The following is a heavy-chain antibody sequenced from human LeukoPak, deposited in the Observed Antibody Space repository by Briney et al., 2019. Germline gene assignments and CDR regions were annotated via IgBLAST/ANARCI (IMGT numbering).Heavy chain of an antibody. CDR1: GFSVSSYG. CDR3: AQGYSSGWYPY. CDR2: ISVNGETT. D-gene: IGHD6-19*01. V-gene: IGHV3-23*01. J-gene: IGHJ4*02. Sequence: GGSLRLSCAVSGFSVSSYGMSWVRQAPGKGLEWISAISVNGETTYYANSVKGRFIISRDNSENTLYLQMNSLRAEDTAVYYYAQGYSSGWYPYWGQGSLVSVSS.